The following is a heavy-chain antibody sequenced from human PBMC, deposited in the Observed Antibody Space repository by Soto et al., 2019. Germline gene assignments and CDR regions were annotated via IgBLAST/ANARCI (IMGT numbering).Heavy chain of an antibody. V-gene: IGHV3-49*05. J-gene: IGHJ3*02. CDR3: ARDGLAVAGRHFGAFDI. Sequence: EVQLVESGGDLVKPGRSLRLSCSASGFTFGDYSMSWFRQAPGKGLEWVGFFRSKAYGGATEYAASVKDRFTISRDDSKSIAYLQMNSLQTEDTALYYCARDGLAVAGRHFGAFDIWGQGTMVTVSS. D-gene: IGHD6-19*01. CDR2: FRSKAYGGAT. CDR1: GFTFGDYS.